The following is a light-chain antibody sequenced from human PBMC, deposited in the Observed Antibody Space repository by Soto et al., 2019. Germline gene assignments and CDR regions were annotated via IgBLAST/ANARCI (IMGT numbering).Light chain of an antibody. CDR1: SSDVGGYNY. V-gene: IGLV2-14*01. CDR2: AVT. Sequence: QSVLTQPAYVSGSPRQSITISCTRTSSDVGGYNYVAWYQQHPGKAPKLMTYAVTNRLSGVSNRFSGSKSGNTASLTSSGLQAEDEADYYCSSYTSSSTLVFGTGTRSPA. CDR3: SSYTSSSTLV. J-gene: IGLJ1*01.